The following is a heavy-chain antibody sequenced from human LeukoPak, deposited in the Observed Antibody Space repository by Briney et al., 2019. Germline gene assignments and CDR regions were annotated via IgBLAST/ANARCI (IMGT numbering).Heavy chain of an antibody. D-gene: IGHD5-18*01. CDR2: IYCSGDT. V-gene: IGHV4-39*01. J-gene: IGHJ4*02. CDR1: GGSISSSCYY. Sequence: SETLSLTCTVSGGSISSSCYYWGWIRQSPGKGLEWIGSIYCSGDTYYNPSLKSRVTISVDTSKNQFSLKLSSVTAADTAVYYCARYTYGSSNFDYWGQGTLVTVSS. CDR3: ARYTYGSSNFDY.